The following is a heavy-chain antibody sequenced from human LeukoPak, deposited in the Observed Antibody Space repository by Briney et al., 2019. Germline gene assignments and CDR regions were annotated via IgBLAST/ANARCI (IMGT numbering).Heavy chain of an antibody. CDR3: ARYDSSGFIFDY. J-gene: IGHJ4*02. CDR2: IYYSGST. Sequence: SETLSLTCTVSGGSISGYYWSWIRQPPGKGLEWIGYIYYSGSTNYNPSLKSRVTISVDTSKNQFSLKLSSVTAADTAVYYCARYDSSGFIFDYWGQGTLVTVSS. CDR1: GGSISGYY. V-gene: IGHV4-59*12. D-gene: IGHD3-22*01.